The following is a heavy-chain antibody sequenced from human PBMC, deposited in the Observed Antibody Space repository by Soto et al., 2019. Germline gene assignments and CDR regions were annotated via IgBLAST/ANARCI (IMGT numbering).Heavy chain of an antibody. CDR3: ARNFDTITSYFDY. CDR1: QFSFRSYA. CDR2: ISFDGNSL. V-gene: IGHV3-30-3*01. Sequence: PGGSLRLSCAASQFSFRSYAMHWIRQSPGKGLEWVAVISFDGNSLHYADSVRDRFTISRDNYKNTLYLQMNNLRPEDTAVYYCARNFDTITSYFDYWGQGSVVTVSS. D-gene: IGHD3-9*01. J-gene: IGHJ4*02.